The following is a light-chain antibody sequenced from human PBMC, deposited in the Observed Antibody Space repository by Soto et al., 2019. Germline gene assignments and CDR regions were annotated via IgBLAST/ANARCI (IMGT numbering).Light chain of an antibody. CDR3: QQYNNWPYT. Sequence: EIVMTQSPATLSASPGERASLSCRASQSVGSNLAWYQQKPGQAPRLLIYDASTRATGIPASFSGSGSGTEFTLTIRSLQSEDSAVYYCQQYNNWPYTFGQGTKLEI. J-gene: IGKJ2*01. CDR2: DAS. CDR1: QSVGSN. V-gene: IGKV3-15*01.